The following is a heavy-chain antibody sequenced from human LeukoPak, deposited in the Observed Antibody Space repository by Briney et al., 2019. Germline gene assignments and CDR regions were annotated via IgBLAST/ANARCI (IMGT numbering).Heavy chain of an antibody. CDR3: ARGKSMSFGMDV. CDR1: GFTVSSNY. V-gene: IGHV3-66*01. Sequence: GGSLRLSCAASGFTVSSNYMGWVRQAPGKGLEWVSVIYSGGSTYYADSVKGRFTISRDNSKNTLYLQMNSPRAEDTAVYYCARGKSMSFGMDVWGQGTTVTVSS. CDR2: IYSGGST. D-gene: IGHD6-6*01. J-gene: IGHJ6*02.